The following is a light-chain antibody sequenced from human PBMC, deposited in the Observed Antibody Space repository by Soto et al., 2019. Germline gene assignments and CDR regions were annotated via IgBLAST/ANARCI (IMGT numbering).Light chain of an antibody. CDR3: QETFGIFPWT. CDR1: QSISSY. Sequence: DIQMTQSPASLSASVGDRVTITCRSSQSISSYLNWYQQKPGKAPKLLIYAASSLQSGVPSRFSGSGSGTDFTLTISSLQPEDFATYYCQETFGIFPWTFGQGTKVDI. CDR2: AAS. J-gene: IGKJ1*01. V-gene: IGKV1-39*01.